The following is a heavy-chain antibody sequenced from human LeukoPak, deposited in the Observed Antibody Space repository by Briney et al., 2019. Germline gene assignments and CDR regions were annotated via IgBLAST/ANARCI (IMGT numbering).Heavy chain of an antibody. CDR3: ASSIAVARFDY. V-gene: IGHV4-59*01. CDR1: GGSISSYY. Sequence: PSETLSLTCTVSGGSISSYYWSWIRQPPGKGLEWIGHIYYSGSTNYNPSLKSRVTISVDTSKNQFSLKLSSVTAADTAVYYCASSIAVARFDYWGQGTLVTVSS. D-gene: IGHD6-19*01. J-gene: IGHJ4*02. CDR2: IYYSGST.